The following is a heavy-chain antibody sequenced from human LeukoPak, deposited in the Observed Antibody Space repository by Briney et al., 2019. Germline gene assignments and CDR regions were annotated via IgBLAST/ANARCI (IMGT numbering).Heavy chain of an antibody. V-gene: IGHV1-8*01. CDR3: ARQGLELPDYYYYYMDV. Sequence: GASVTVSCKASGYTFTSYDINWVRQATGQGLEWMGWMNPNSGNTGYAQKFQGRVTMTRNTSISTAYMELSSLRSEDTAVYYCARQGLELPDYYYYYMDVWGKGTTVTVSS. CDR1: GYTFTSYD. CDR2: MNPNSGNT. D-gene: IGHD1-7*01. J-gene: IGHJ6*03.